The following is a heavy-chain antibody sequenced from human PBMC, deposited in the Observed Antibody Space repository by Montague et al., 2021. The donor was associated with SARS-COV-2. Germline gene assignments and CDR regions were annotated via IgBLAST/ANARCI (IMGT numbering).Heavy chain of an antibody. Sequence: SLRLSCPASGFTFSSYAMSWVRQAPGKGLEWVSGIVNNGRKSFYADSVKGRFVISRDNSGKMVYLQLNSLRAEDTAIYYCAKETTAIGNPLFDSWGQGTLITVSS. CDR1: GFTFSSYA. CDR3: AKETTAIGNPLFDS. J-gene: IGHJ4*02. D-gene: IGHD4-23*01. V-gene: IGHV3-23*01. CDR2: IVNNGRKS.